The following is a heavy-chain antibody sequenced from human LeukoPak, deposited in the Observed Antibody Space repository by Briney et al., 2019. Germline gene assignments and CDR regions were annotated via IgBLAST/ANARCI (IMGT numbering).Heavy chain of an antibody. CDR3: ARSLPMARASDI. V-gene: IGHV3-11*01. J-gene: IGHJ3*02. Sequence: GGSLRLSCAASGFTFSDYYMSWIRQAPGKGLEWISYISSSGSTIYYAESVKGRFTISHDNAENSLFLEMTSLRAEDTAVYYCARSLPMARASDIWGQGTMVTVSS. D-gene: IGHD3-10*01. CDR1: GFTFSDYY. CDR2: ISSSGSTI.